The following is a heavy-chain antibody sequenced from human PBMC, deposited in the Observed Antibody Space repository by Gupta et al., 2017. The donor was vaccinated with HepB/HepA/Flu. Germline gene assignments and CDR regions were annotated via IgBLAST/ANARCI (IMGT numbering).Heavy chain of an antibody. J-gene: IGHJ5*02. D-gene: IGHD6-19*01. CDR2: MNPNSANT. CDR1: GYTFTSYD. Sequence: QVQLVQSGAEVKKPGASVKVSCKASGYTFTSYDINWVRQATGQGLEWMGWMNPNSANTGYAQKFQGRVTMTRNTSINTAYMELSSLRSEDTAVYYCARGPYNRGGYNWFDPCGQGTLVTVSS. CDR3: ARGPYNRGGYNWFDP. V-gene: IGHV1-8*01.